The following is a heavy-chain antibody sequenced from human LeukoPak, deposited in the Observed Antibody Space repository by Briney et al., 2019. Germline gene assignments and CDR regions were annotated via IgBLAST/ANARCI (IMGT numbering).Heavy chain of an antibody. D-gene: IGHD2-2*01. CDR1: GGSVSSSTYH. J-gene: IGHJ6*03. CDR3: ARGYCSSTSCSGVGYMDV. V-gene: IGHV4-39*01. Sequence: PSETLSLTCTVSGGSVSSSTYHWGWIRQPPGKGLEWIASIYYSGSTYYNPSPKSRVTISVDTSKNQFSLNLTSVTAADRAVYYCARGYCSSTSCSGVGYMDVWGKGTTVTVSS. CDR2: IYYSGST.